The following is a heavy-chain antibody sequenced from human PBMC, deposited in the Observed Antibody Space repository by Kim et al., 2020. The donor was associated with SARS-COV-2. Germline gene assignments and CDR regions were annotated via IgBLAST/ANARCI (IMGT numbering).Heavy chain of an antibody. CDR2: MYYSGTT. J-gene: IGHJ4*02. D-gene: IGHD6-19*01. Sequence: SETLSLTCTVSGGSISNYYWSWIRQPPGKGLEWIGYMYYSGTTRYNPSLKSRVTISVDTSKNQFSLKLSSVTAADTAVYYCARGNGWYDYWGQGTLVTVSS. V-gene: IGHV4-59*13. CDR1: GGSISNYY. CDR3: ARGNGWYDY.